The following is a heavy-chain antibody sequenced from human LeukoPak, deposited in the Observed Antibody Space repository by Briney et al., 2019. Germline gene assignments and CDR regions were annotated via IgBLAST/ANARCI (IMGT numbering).Heavy chain of an antibody. Sequence: PGGSLRLSCAASGFTFSSYGMHWVRQAPGKGLEWVAVISYDGSNKYYADSVKGRFTISRDEPKNSLYLQMNSLRAEDTAVYYCARGLRDSDGLFDYWGQGTLVTVSS. CDR1: GFTFSSYG. V-gene: IGHV3-30*03. CDR2: ISYDGSNK. D-gene: IGHD2-15*01. J-gene: IGHJ4*02. CDR3: ARGLRDSDGLFDY.